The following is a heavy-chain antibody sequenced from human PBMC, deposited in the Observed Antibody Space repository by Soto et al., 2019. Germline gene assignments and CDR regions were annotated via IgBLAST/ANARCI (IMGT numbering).Heavy chain of an antibody. Sequence: EVQLVESGGGLVQPGGSLRLSCAASGFTFSSYSMNWVRQAPGKGLEWVSYISSSSSTIYYADSVKGRFTISRDNAKNSLDLQMDRLRAQDTAGYYCARDLRGYDILTGGYFDYWGQGTLVTVSS. D-gene: IGHD3-9*01. V-gene: IGHV3-48*01. CDR3: ARDLRGYDILTGGYFDY. J-gene: IGHJ4*02. CDR1: GFTFSSYS. CDR2: ISSSSSTI.